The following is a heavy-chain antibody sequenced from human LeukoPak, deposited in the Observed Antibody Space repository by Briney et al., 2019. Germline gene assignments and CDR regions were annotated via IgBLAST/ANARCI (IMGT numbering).Heavy chain of an antibody. Sequence: SETLSLTCTVSGGSMSSSYWSWIRQPPGKGLEWLGYIYYTGSPKSNPSLKSRVTISLDTSKNQFSLKLSSVTAADTALYYCARARINWFDPWGQGTLVTVSS. V-gene: IGHV4-59*01. CDR3: ARARINWFDP. J-gene: IGHJ5*02. CDR2: IYYTGSP. CDR1: GGSMSSSY. D-gene: IGHD1-14*01.